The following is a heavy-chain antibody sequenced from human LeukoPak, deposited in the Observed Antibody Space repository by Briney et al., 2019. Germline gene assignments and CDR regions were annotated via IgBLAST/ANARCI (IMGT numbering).Heavy chain of an antibody. D-gene: IGHD2-15*01. CDR1: GGSISSGGYS. CDR2: IYHSGST. CDR3: ARSLGGGPNYFQH. V-gene: IGHV4-30-2*01. Sequence: QVQLQESGPGLVKPSETLSLTCAVSGGSISSGGYSWSWIRQPPGKGLEWIGYIYHSGSTYYNPSLKSRVTISVDRSKNQFSLKLSSVTAADTAVYYCARSLGGGPNYFQHWGQGTLVTVSS. J-gene: IGHJ1*01.